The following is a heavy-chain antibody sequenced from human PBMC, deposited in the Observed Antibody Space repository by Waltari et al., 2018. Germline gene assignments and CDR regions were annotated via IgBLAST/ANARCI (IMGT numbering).Heavy chain of an antibody. Sequence: EVQLVESGGGLVKPGGSLGLSCAASGFTFSNYRMNWVRQAPGKGLEWVSFISSSTSYINYADSVRGRFTISRDNARNSLYLQMNSLRADDTAVYYCARGDGSSGLDYWGQGILVTVSS. V-gene: IGHV3-21*01. CDR1: GFTFSNYR. CDR2: ISSSTSYI. D-gene: IGHD6-19*01. CDR3: ARGDGSSGLDY. J-gene: IGHJ4*02.